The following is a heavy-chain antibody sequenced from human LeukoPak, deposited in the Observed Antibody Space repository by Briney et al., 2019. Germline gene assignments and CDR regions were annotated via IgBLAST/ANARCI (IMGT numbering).Heavy chain of an antibody. CDR2: INHSGST. CDR1: GGSFSGYY. J-gene: IGHJ6*02. D-gene: IGHD2-2*01. V-gene: IGHV4-34*01. Sequence: SETLSLTCAVYGGSFSGYYWSWIRQPPGKGLEWIGEINHSGSTNYNPSLKSRVTISVDTSKNQFSLKLSSVTAADTAVYYCARARVVPAASRYYYYYGMDVWGQGTTVTVSS. CDR3: ARARVVPAASRYYYYYGMDV.